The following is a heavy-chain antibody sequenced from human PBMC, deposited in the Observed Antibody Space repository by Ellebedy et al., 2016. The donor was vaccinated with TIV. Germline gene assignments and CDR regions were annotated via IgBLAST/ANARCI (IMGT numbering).Heavy chain of an antibody. CDR1: GGTFSSYA. J-gene: IGHJ6*02. D-gene: IGHD2-2*02. Sequence: SVKVSXXASGGTFSSYAISWVRQAPGQGLEWMGGIIPIFGTANYAQKFQGRVTITADESTSTAYMELSSLRSEDTAVYYCARDYIVVVPAAILADYYYYGMDVWGQGTTVTVSS. V-gene: IGHV1-69*13. CDR2: IIPIFGTA. CDR3: ARDYIVVVPAAILADYYYYGMDV.